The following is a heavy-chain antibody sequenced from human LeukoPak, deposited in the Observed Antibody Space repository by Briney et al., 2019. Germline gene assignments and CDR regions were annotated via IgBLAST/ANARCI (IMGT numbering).Heavy chain of an antibody. CDR3: AKVAFDGYYYDSSGSNLYYFDY. J-gene: IGHJ4*02. CDR2: ISYDGSNI. CDR1: GVTFSSYG. Sequence: GGALRLSCAASGVTFSSYGMHGGRQAPGKRREWGAAISYDGSNIYNTDSAKGRFTISRDNSKNTLYLHMNSLRAEVTAVYYCAKVAFDGYYYDSSGSNLYYFDYWGQGTVVTVSS. D-gene: IGHD3-22*01. V-gene: IGHV3-30*18.